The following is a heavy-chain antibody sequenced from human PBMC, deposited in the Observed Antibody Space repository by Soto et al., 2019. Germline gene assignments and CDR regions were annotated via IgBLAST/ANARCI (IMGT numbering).Heavy chain of an antibody. CDR3: ARAEAAVAGKEGGQFDY. V-gene: IGHV1-2*04. CDR2: INPNSGGT. CDR1: GYTFTGYY. Sequence: QVQLVQSGAEVKKPGASVKVSCKASGYTFTGYYMHWVRQAPGQGLEWMGWINPNSGGTNYAQKFQGWVTMTRDTSISTAYMELSRLRSDDTAVYYCARAEAAVAGKEGGQFDYWGQGTLVTVSS. D-gene: IGHD6-19*01. J-gene: IGHJ4*02.